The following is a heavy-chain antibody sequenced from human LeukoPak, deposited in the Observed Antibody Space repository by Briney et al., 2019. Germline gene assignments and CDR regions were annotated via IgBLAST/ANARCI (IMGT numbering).Heavy chain of an antibody. CDR2: IYHSGST. CDR1: GGSLSSSNW. CDR3: ARIGDSNTYYYGMDV. V-gene: IGHV4-4*02. D-gene: IGHD3-10*01. J-gene: IGHJ6*02. Sequence: SETLSLTCAVSGGSLSSSNWWSWVRQPPGKGLEWIGEIYHSGSTNYNPSLKSRVTISVDKSKNQFSLKLSSVTAADTAVYYCARIGDSNTYYYGMDVWGQGTTVTVSS.